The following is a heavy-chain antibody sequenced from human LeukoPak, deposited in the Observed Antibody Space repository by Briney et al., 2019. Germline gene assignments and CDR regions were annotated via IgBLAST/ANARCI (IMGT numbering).Heavy chain of an antibody. Sequence: GGSLRLSCAASGFTFDDYAMHWVRQAPGKGLEWVSLISGDGGITYYADSVKGRFTISRDNSKNSLYLQMNSLRTEDTALYYCARKHLESSSWYLPFDYWGQGTLVTVSS. J-gene: IGHJ4*02. D-gene: IGHD6-13*01. CDR2: ISGDGGIT. CDR1: GFTFDDYA. V-gene: IGHV3-43*02. CDR3: ARKHLESSSWYLPFDY.